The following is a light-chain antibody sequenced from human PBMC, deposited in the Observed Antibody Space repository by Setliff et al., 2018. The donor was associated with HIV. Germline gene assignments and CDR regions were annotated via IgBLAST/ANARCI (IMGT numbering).Light chain of an antibody. CDR3: GTWDSSLSAVV. CDR2: YNS. CDR1: SSNIGNNF. Sequence: QSVLTQPPSVSAAPGHKVTISCSGGSSNIGNNFVSWYQQLPGTAPKLLIYYNSKRPSGIPDRFSGSKSATSATLGITGLQTGDEADYYCGTWDSSLSAVVFGGGTKVTVL. V-gene: IGLV1-51*01. J-gene: IGLJ2*01.